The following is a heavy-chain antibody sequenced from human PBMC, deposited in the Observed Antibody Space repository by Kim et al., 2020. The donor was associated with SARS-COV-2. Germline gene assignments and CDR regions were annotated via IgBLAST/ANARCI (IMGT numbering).Heavy chain of an antibody. CDR2: IKSKTDGGTT. D-gene: IGHD3-16*02. CDR3: TTRGELSLKAF. CDR1: GFTFSNAW. Sequence: GGSLRLSCAASGFTFSNAWMSWVRQAPGKGLEWVGCIKSKTDGGTTDYAAPVQGRFTISRDDSKNTLYLQMNSLKTEAIAVYYCTTRGELSLKAFWGQRTLVTVSS. J-gene: IGHJ4*02. V-gene: IGHV3-15*01.